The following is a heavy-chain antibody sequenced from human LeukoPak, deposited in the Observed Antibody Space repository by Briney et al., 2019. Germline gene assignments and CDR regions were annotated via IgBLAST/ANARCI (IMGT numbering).Heavy chain of an antibody. Sequence: PGGSLRLSFAASGFTLSSVALSWVRQAPGKGLEWISGISGSGGRTDYADSVKGRFTISRDNSKNTLYLQMSSLRADDTALYYCAKSPPRCSGGSCYGFWGQGTLVTVSS. J-gene: IGHJ4*02. CDR2: ISGSGGRT. D-gene: IGHD2-15*01. CDR3: AKSPPRCSGGSCYGF. CDR1: GFTLSSVA. V-gene: IGHV3-23*01.